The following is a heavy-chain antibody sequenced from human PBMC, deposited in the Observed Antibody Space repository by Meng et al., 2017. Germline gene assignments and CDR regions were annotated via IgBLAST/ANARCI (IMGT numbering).Heavy chain of an antibody. J-gene: IGHJ3*02. CDR2: ISSSSSYI. CDR1: GFTFSSYS. V-gene: IGHV3-21*04. CDR3: TLYTNGHI. Sequence: GGSLRLSCAASGFTFSSYSMNWVRQAPGKGLEWVSSISSSSSYIYYADSVKGRFTISRDNAKNSLYLQMNSLETEDTALYYCTLYTNGHIWGQGTMVTVSS. D-gene: IGHD2-8*01.